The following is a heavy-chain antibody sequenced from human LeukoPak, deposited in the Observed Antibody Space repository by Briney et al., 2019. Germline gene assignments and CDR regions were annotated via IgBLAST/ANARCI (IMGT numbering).Heavy chain of an antibody. V-gene: IGHV3-23*01. CDR3: AKGGYTSHYDY. CDR2: IRATAGTT. J-gene: IGHJ4*02. D-gene: IGHD5-12*01. Sequence: GGSLRLSCAASGFTFSSYAMTWVRQAPGKGLQWVSTIRATAGTTYYTDSVKGRFTISRDNSKNTVFLQMNSLRAEETAVYYCAKGGYTSHYDYWGQGILVTASS. CDR1: GFTFSSYA.